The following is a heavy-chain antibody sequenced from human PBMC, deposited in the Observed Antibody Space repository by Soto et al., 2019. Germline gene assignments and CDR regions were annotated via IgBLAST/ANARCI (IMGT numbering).Heavy chain of an antibody. Sequence: QPGGSLRLSCAASGFTFSSYGMHWVRQAPGKGLEWVAFISYDEGKKYYSDSVKGRFTISRDISKSTLYLQMNSLRAEDTAVYYCAKPSYIRAWQITETPLDYWGQGTLVTVSS. J-gene: IGHJ4*02. CDR1: GFTFSSYG. V-gene: IGHV3-30*18. D-gene: IGHD1-20*01. CDR3: AKPSYIRAWQITETPLDY. CDR2: ISYDEGKK.